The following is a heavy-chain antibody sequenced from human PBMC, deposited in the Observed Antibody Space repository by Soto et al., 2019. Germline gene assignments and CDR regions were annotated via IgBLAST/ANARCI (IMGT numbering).Heavy chain of an antibody. J-gene: IGHJ4*02. CDR3: ARGDNRNDFEFDY. D-gene: IGHD1-20*01. V-gene: IGHV6-1*01. Sequence: QVQLQQSGPGLVKPSQTLSLICAISGDSVSTNSAAWNWIRQSPSRGLEWLGRTYYRSKWLSDFAVSVKGRITIKPDASKNQFSLQLNSVTPEDTAVYYCARGDNRNDFEFDYWGQGTLVTVSS. CDR1: GDSVSTNSAA. CDR2: TYYRSKWLS.